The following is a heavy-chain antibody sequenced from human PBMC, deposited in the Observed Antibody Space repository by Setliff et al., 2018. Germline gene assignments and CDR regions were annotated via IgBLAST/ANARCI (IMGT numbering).Heavy chain of an antibody. CDR1: GGSFSNYY. CDR2: VSHSGST. D-gene: IGHD2-15*01. Sequence: SETLSLTCAVYGGSFSNYYWSWIRQPPGKGLEWLGEVSHSGSTNYNPSLKSRVTMSVDTSKNQFSLKLNSVTAADTAVYYCGRHPKRFCRGVSCYPLHLDYWGQGILVTVSS. CDR3: GRHPKRFCRGVSCYPLHLDY. V-gene: IGHV4-34*01. J-gene: IGHJ4*02.